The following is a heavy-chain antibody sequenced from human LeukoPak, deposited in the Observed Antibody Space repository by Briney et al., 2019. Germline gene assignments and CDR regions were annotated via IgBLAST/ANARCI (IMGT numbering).Heavy chain of an antibody. V-gene: IGHV3-21*01. CDR2: ISSSSSYI. D-gene: IGHD3-22*01. CDR1: GFTFSSYA. CDR3: AREENYYDSSGYPQYYFDY. Sequence: GGSLRLSCVASGFTFSSYAMNWVRQAPGKGLEWVSSISSSSSYIYYADSVKGRFTISRDNAKNSLYLQMNSLRAEDTAVYYCAREENYYDSSGYPQYYFDYWGQGTLVTVSS. J-gene: IGHJ4*02.